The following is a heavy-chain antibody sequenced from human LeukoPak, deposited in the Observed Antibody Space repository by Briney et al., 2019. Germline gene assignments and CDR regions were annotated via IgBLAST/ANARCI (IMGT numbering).Heavy chain of an antibody. V-gene: IGHV1-46*01. D-gene: IGHD4-17*01. J-gene: IGHJ5*02. Sequence: ASVKVSCKASGYTFTSYCMHWVRQAPGQGLEWMGIINPSGGSTSYAQKFQGRVTMTRDTSTSTVYMELSSLRSEDTAVYYCARESKRTVTTLLYAHNWFDPWGQGTLVTVSS. CDR3: ARESKRTVTTLLYAHNWFDP. CDR1: GYTFTSYC. CDR2: INPSGGST.